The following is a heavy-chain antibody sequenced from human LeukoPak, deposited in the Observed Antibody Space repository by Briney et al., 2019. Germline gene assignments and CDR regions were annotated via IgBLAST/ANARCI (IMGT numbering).Heavy chain of an antibody. V-gene: IGHV3-9*01. CDR1: GFTFDDYA. J-gene: IGHJ4*02. CDR2: ISWNSGSI. CDR3: VKDMGGYSYGYDY. D-gene: IGHD5-18*01. Sequence: GRSLRLSCAASGFTFDDYAMHWVRQAPGKGLEWVSGISWNSGSIDYADSVKGRFTISRDNAKNSLYLQMDSLRAEDTALYYCVKDMGGYSYGYDYWGQGTLVTVSS.